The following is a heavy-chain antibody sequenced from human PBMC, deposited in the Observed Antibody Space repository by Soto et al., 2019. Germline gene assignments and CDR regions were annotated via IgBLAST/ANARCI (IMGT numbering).Heavy chain of an antibody. CDR3: ARGVGSSPPRY. D-gene: IGHD1-26*01. Sequence: TLSLTCTISGGSISVYYWSWVRQPPGHELEWIGYIYASGSPYYNPSLRSRVTISAGTSKNQISLKLTSPTAADTAVYYCARGVGSSPPRYWGRGTLVTVSS. CDR2: IYASGSP. CDR1: GGSISVYY. J-gene: IGHJ4*02. V-gene: IGHV4-59*01.